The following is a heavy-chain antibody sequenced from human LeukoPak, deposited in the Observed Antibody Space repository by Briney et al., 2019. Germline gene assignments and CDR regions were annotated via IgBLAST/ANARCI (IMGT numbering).Heavy chain of an antibody. CDR3: AREYLDVQLDAFDI. CDR2: IYYSGST. Sequence: PSETLSLTCTVSGGSISSSSYYWGWIRQPPGKGLEWIGSIYYSGSTYYNPSLKSRVTISVDTSKNQFSLKLSSVTAADTAVYYCAREYLDVQLDAFDIWGQGTMVTVSS. J-gene: IGHJ3*02. D-gene: IGHD5-18*01. V-gene: IGHV4-39*02. CDR1: GGSISSSSYY.